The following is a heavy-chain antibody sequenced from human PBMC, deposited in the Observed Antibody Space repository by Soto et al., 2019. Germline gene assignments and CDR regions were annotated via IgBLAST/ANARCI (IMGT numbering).Heavy chain of an antibody. CDR1: GFTFSNHG. J-gene: IGHJ4*02. D-gene: IGHD2-8*01. CDR3: ARQDRVSYYFDS. Sequence: QVQLVESGGGVVQPGRSLRLSCAAYGFTFSNHGMHWVRQAPGKGLEWVAVIWYDGSYKYYADSVKGRFTISRDNSKNPLYLQMTSLRAEDTALYYCARQDRVSYYFDSWGQGTLVTVSS. CDR2: IWYDGSYK. V-gene: IGHV3-33*01.